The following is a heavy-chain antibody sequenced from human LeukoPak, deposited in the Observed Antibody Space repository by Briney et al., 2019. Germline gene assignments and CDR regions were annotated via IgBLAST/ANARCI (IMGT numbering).Heavy chain of an antibody. CDR1: GFTFDNYA. J-gene: IGHJ4*02. CDR3: TKEGGLYDSGGYFDY. D-gene: IGHD3-3*01. V-gene: IGHV3-23*01. Sequence: GGSLRLSCAASGFTFDNYAMNWVRQAPGRGLEWVSAISGGGDNSYYSDSVKGRFTISRDNSKNTLYLQMNSLRAEDTAVYYCTKEGGLYDSGGYFDYWGQGTLVTVSS. CDR2: ISGGGDNS.